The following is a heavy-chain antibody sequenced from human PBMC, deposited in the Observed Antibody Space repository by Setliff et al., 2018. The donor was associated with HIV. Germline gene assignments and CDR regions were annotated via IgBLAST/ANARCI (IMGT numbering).Heavy chain of an antibody. Sequence: SVKVSCKTSGGTLSNYVITWVRQAPGQGLEWMGMIIPMYNIPAYAQKFQGRVTFTADESTSTAYMELSSLRSEDTAVYYCALPYCSGGNCWGQGTPVTVSS. V-gene: IGHV1-69*13. D-gene: IGHD2-15*01. CDR2: IIPMYNIP. CDR3: ALPYCSGGNC. CDR1: GGTLSNYV. J-gene: IGHJ4*02.